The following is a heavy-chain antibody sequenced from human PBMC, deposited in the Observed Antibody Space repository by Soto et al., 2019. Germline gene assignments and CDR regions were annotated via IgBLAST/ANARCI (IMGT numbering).Heavy chain of an antibody. V-gene: IGHV4-34*01. Sequence: QVQLQQWGAGLLKPSETLSLTCAVYGGSFSGYYWSWIRQPPGKGLEWIGEINHSGSTNYNPSLKSRVTISVDTSKNQFSLKLSSVTAADTAVYYCARGYDFWSGRIDYWGQGTLVTVSS. D-gene: IGHD3-3*01. CDR2: INHSGST. CDR1: GGSFSGYY. J-gene: IGHJ4*02. CDR3: ARGYDFWSGRIDY.